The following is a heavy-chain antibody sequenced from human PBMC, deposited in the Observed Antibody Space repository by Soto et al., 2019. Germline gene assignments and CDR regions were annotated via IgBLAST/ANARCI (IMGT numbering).Heavy chain of an antibody. CDR3: ATAASTGTFIFDY. CDR1: GGSISSGGYY. J-gene: IGHJ4*02. V-gene: IGHV4-31*03. D-gene: IGHD6-13*01. CDR2: IYYSGTT. Sequence: QVQLQESGPGLVKPSQTLSLTCTVSGGSISSGGYYWSLIRQHPGKGLEWIGYIYYSGTTYYNPSLKSRVTISLDTSKNQFSLKLSSVTAADTAVYYCATAASTGTFIFDYWGQGTLVTVSS.